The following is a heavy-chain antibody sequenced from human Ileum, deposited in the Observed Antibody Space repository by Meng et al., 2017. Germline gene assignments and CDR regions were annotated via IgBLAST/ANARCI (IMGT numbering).Heavy chain of an antibody. J-gene: IGHJ4*02. CDR2: ISWNSGSI. V-gene: IGHV3-9*01. CDR1: GSTFDKYA. D-gene: IGHD6-19*01. CDR3: AKGHGAVWGGFDH. Sequence: GGSLRLSCTASGSTFDKYAMHWVRQAPGKGLEWVSGISWNSGSIGYADSVKGRFTISRDNAKNSLYLQMNSLGAEDTAFYYCAKGHGAVWGGFDHWGQGTLVTVSS.